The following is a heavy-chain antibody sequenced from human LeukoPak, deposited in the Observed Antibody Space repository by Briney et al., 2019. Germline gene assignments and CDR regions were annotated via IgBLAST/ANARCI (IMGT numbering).Heavy chain of an antibody. CDR1: GNIFTSSY. CDR2: INPSDGTR. CDR3: ARDRGPAAAIFDY. J-gene: IGHJ4*02. V-gene: IGHV1-46*01. D-gene: IGHD2-2*01. Sequence: ASVKVSCKASGNIFTSSYTHWVRQAPGQGLEWMGVINPSDGTRNYAQKFQGRITMTRDMSTSTVYMDLSSLRSEDTAVYYCARDRGPAAAIFDYWGQGTLVTVSS.